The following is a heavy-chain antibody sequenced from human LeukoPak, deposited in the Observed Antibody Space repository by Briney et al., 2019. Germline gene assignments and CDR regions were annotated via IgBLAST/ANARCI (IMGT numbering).Heavy chain of an antibody. V-gene: IGHV3-30-3*01. J-gene: IGHJ4*02. D-gene: IGHD3-10*01. CDR3: ARLSGFYHYFDY. CDR2: ISYDGSNK. CDR1: GFTFSSHA. Sequence: GRSLRLSCAASGFTFSSHAMHWVRQAPGKGLEWVAVISYDGSNKYYADSVKGRFTISRDNSKNTLYLQMNSLRAEDTAVYYCARLSGFYHYFDYWGQGTLVTVSS.